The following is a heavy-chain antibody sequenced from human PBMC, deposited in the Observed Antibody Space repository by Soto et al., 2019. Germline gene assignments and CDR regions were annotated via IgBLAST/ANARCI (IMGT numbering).Heavy chain of an antibody. CDR2: IYNIGST. V-gene: IGHV4-59*01. CDR1: GDSLSNNY. D-gene: IGHD6-6*01. Sequence: LSLTCTVSGDSLSNNYWGWIRQPPGKELEWIGYIYNIGSTNYNPSLKGRATMSVDTSKNQFSLTLRSVTAADTAVYFCSGGDSWHLVDYWGQGTLVTVSS. J-gene: IGHJ4*01. CDR3: SGGDSWHLVDY.